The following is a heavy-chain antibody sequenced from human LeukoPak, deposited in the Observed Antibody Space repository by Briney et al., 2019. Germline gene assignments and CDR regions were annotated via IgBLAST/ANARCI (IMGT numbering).Heavy chain of an antibody. Sequence: ASVKVSCKASGCTFTGYYMHWVRQAPGQGLEWMGWINPNSGGTNYAQKFQGRVTMTRDTSISTAYLQWSSLKASDTAMYYCARHPNSGYYAEPHFDYWGQGTLVTVSS. D-gene: IGHD3-22*01. CDR3: ARHPNSGYYAEPHFDY. V-gene: IGHV1-2*02. CDR2: INPNSGGT. J-gene: IGHJ4*02. CDR1: GCTFTGYY.